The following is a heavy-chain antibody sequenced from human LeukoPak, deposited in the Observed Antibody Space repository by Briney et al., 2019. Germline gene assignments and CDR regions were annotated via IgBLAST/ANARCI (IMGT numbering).Heavy chain of an antibody. J-gene: IGHJ5*02. CDR2: MNPNSGNT. V-gene: IGHV1-8*01. Sequence: ASVTVSCKASGYTFTSYDISWVRQAPGQGLEWMGWMNPNSGNTGYAQKFQGRVTMTRNTSISTAYMELSSLRSEDTAVYYCARGIVVVVAADNWFDPWGQGTLVTVSS. CDR3: ARGIVVVVAADNWFDP. CDR1: GYTFTSYD. D-gene: IGHD2-15*01.